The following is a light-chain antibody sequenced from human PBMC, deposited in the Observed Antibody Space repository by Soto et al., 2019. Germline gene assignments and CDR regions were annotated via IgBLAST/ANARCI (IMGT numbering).Light chain of an antibody. CDR3: QQASSFHLT. J-gene: IGKJ4*01. CDR2: GAT. CDR1: QVISSW. V-gene: IGKV1-12*01. Sequence: IQMTQSPSSVSAAVGDRVTITCRASQVISSWLAWYQQRPGTAPKLLIYGATTLRSGVPSRFSGSESGTLFTLTITSLQHEDSATYYCQQASSFHLTLGGGTKVDIK.